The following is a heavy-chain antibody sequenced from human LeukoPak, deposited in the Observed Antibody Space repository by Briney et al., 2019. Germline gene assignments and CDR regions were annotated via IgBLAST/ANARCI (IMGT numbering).Heavy chain of an antibody. CDR1: GGSIIRYY. J-gene: IGHJ4*02. V-gene: IGHV4-59*01. CDR2: IYYTGST. D-gene: IGHD3-22*01. CDR3: ARGYYYDYSGPDFDY. Sequence: SETLSLTCSVSGGSIIRYYWSWIRQPPGKGLEWIGYIYYTGSTNSNPSLKSRVTISVDTSKNQFSLRLTSVTAADTAVYYCARGYYYDYSGPDFDYWGQGTLVTVSS.